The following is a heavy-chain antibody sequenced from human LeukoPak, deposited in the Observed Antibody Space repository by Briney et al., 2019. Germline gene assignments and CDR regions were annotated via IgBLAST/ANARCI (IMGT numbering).Heavy chain of an antibody. Sequence: GGSLRLSCVASGFTFGDYAMSWARQAPGKGLQWVSQISGTGGATWYAGFARDRFTISRDNSRKTLYLQMSGLRVEDTAMYYCVKDPRDTYGTNWFVSWGQGTLLIVSS. J-gene: IGHJ5*01. CDR3: VKDPRDTYGTNWFVS. D-gene: IGHD2-21*01. CDR1: GFTFGDYA. CDR2: ISGTGGAT. V-gene: IGHV3-23*01.